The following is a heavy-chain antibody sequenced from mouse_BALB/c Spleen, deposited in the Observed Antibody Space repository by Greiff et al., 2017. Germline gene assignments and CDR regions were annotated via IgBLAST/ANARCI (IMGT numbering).Heavy chain of an antibody. V-gene: IGHV1-18*01. CDR2: INPNNGGT. CDR3: ARYDYYGSSVYWYFDV. CDR1: GYTFTDYN. D-gene: IGHD1-1*01. Sequence: EVQLQQSGPELVKPGASVKIPCKASGYTFTDYNMDWVKQSHGKSLEWIGDINPNNGGTIYNQKFKGKATLTVDKSSSTAYMELRSMTSEDTAVYYCARYDYYGSSVYWYFDVWGAETTVTVSS. J-gene: IGHJ1*01.